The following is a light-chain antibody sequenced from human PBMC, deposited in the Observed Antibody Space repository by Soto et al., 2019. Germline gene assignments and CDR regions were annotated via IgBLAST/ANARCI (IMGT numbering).Light chain of an antibody. Sequence: AIQLTESPSSLSASVGDRVTITCRASEAIRSALGWYQQKPGKVPKLPIYAASILQSGVPSRFSGSGSGTDFTLTISSLQPEDFATYYCLLDFRYFWAFGQGTKV. CDR2: AAS. J-gene: IGKJ1*01. V-gene: IGKV1-6*01. CDR3: LLDFRYFWA. CDR1: EAIRSA.